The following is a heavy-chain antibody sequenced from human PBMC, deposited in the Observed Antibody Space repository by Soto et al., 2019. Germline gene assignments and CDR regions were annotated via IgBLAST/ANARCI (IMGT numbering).Heavy chain of an antibody. D-gene: IGHD4-17*01. CDR2: FDPEDGET. Sequence: GASVKVSCKVSGYTLTELSMHWVRQAPGKGLEWMGGFDPEDGETIYAQKFRGRVTMTEDTSTDTAYMELSSLRSEDTAVYYCATGLRLPGDYGLTRFDYFDYWGQGTQVTVSS. J-gene: IGHJ4*02. CDR3: ATGLRLPGDYGLTRFDYFDY. CDR1: GYTLTELS. V-gene: IGHV1-24*01.